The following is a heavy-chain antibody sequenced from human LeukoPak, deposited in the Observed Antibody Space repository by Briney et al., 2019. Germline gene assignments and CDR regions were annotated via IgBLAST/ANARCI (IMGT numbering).Heavy chain of an antibody. D-gene: IGHD3-10*01. Sequence: GGSLRLSCAASGFTFSSYAMSWVRQAPGKGPEWVSAISGSGGSTYYADSVKGRFTISRDNSKNTLYLQMNSLRAEDTAVYYCAKVPLGSGSYYNDFDYWGQGTLVTVSS. CDR3: AKVPLGSGSYYNDFDY. CDR1: GFTFSSYA. J-gene: IGHJ4*02. CDR2: ISGSGGST. V-gene: IGHV3-23*01.